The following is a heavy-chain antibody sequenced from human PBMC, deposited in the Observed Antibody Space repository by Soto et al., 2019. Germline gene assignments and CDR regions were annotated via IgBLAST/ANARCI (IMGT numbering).Heavy chain of an antibody. CDR2: INSDGSST. CDR3: ARGGVGYSYGYARYYYGMDV. J-gene: IGHJ6*02. D-gene: IGHD5-18*01. Sequence: EVQLVESGGGLVQPGGSLRLSCAASGFTFSSYWMHWVRQAPGKGLVWVSRINSDGSSTSYADSEKGRFTISRDNAKNTLYLQMNSLRAEDTAVYYCARGGVGYSYGYARYYYGMDVWGQGTTVTVSS. V-gene: IGHV3-74*01. CDR1: GFTFSSYW.